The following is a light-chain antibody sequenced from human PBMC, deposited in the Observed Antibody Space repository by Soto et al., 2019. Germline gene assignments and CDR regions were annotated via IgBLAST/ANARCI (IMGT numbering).Light chain of an antibody. CDR1: XXXXGGYNY. CDR2: DVS. J-gene: IGLJ2*01. Sequence: QSALTQPRSVSGSPGQSVTISCXGTXXXXGGYNYVSWYQQHPGKAPKLMIYDVSKRPSGVPDRFSGSKSGNTASLTISGLQAEDEADYYCCSYAGSYSHVVFGGGTQLTAL. V-gene: IGLV2-11*01. CDR3: CSYAGSYSHVV.